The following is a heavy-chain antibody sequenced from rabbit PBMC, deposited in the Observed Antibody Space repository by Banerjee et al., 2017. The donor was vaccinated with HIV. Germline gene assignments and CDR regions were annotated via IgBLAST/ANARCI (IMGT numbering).Heavy chain of an antibody. Sequence: QEPLKESGGGLVKPEGSLTLTCTASGFSFSGNYYMCWVRQAPGKGLEWIVCVGAGSGGSTYYASWAKGRFTISKTSSTTVTLQMTSLTVADTATYFCARGGYSTGYVGYALWGPGTLVTVS. V-gene: IGHV1S45*01. D-gene: IGHD7-1*01. CDR3: ARGGYSTGYVGYAL. CDR2: VGAGSGGST. J-gene: IGHJ4*01. CDR1: GFSFSGNYY.